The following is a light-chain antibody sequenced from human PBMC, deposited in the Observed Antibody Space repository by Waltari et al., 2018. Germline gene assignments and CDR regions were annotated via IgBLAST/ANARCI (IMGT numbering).Light chain of an antibody. Sequence: QSVLTQPPSASGTPGQRVTISCSGRSSNIGSNTVNWYQQLPGTAPKLLISANNHRPSGVPDRVSGSKSGTSASLAISGLQSEDEADYYCTTWDDSLNGVVFGGGTKLTV. CDR3: TTWDDSLNGVV. CDR2: ANN. J-gene: IGLJ3*02. CDR1: SSNIGSNT. V-gene: IGLV1-44*01.